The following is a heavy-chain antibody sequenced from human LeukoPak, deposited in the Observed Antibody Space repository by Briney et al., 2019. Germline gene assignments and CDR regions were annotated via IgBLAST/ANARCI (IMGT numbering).Heavy chain of an antibody. J-gene: IGHJ4*02. CDR3: ARDPFRDYGGNSG. Sequence: ASVKVSCKASGYTFTGYYMHWVRQAPGQGLEWMGWINPNSGGTNYAQKFQGRVTMTRDTSISTAYMELSGLRSDDTAVYYCARDPFRDYGGNSGWGQGTLVTVSS. V-gene: IGHV1-2*02. CDR1: GYTFTGYY. CDR2: INPNSGGT. D-gene: IGHD4-23*01.